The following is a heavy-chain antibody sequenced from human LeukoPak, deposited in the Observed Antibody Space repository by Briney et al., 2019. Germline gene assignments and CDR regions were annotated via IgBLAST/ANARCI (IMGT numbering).Heavy chain of an antibody. CDR1: GYTFTGYY. CDR2: INPNSGGT. CDR3: ARVHYDFWSGGIAFDI. J-gene: IGHJ3*02. Sequence: ASVKVSCKASGYTFTGYYMHWVRQAPGQGLEWMGWINPNSGGTNYAQKFQGRVTMTRDTSISTAYMELSRLRSDDTAVYYCARVHYDFWSGGIAFDIWGQGTMVTVS. V-gene: IGHV1-2*02. D-gene: IGHD3-3*01.